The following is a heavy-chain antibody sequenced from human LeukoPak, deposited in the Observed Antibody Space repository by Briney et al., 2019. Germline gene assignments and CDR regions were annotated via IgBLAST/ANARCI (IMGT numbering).Heavy chain of an antibody. Sequence: GGSLRLSCAASGFTFDDYAMHWVRQAPGKGLEWVSGISWNSGSIGYADSVKGRFTISRDNSKNTLYLQMNSLRAEDTAVYYCARDRSPFYDYVWGSEHDAFDIWGQGTMVTVSS. V-gene: IGHV3-9*01. CDR3: ARDRSPFYDYVWGSEHDAFDI. D-gene: IGHD3-16*01. J-gene: IGHJ3*02. CDR2: ISWNSGSI. CDR1: GFTFDDYA.